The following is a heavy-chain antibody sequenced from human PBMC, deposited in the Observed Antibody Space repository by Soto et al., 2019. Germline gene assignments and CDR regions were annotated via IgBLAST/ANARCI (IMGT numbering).Heavy chain of an antibody. CDR2: IYYSGST. D-gene: IGHD2-21*01. Sequence: SETLSLTCTVSGGSISTYYWSWIRQPPGKGLEWIGYIYYSGSTNYNPSLKSRVTISVDTSKNQFSLKLSSVPAADTAVYYCARVSPPGMVEVKPRLTRYYYYYMDVWGKGTTVTVSS. J-gene: IGHJ6*03. CDR1: GGSISTYY. CDR3: ARVSPPGMVEVKPRLTRYYYYYMDV. V-gene: IGHV4-59*01.